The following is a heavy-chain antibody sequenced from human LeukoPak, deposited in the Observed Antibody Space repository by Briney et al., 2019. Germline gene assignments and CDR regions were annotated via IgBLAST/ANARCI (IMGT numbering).Heavy chain of an antibody. Sequence: SETLSLTCTVSGGSISSSSYCRGWIRQPPGKGLEWIGSIYYSGSTYYNPSLKSRVTISVDTSKNQFSLKLSSVTAADTAVYYCARRDRPGGYSYGWDYWGQGTLVTVSS. V-gene: IGHV4-39*01. CDR2: IYYSGST. J-gene: IGHJ4*02. CDR3: ARRDRPGGYSYGWDY. D-gene: IGHD5-18*01. CDR1: GGSISSSSYC.